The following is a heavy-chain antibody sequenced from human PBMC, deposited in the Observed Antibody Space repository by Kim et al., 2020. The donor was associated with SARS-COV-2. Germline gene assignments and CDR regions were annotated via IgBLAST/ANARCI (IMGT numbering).Heavy chain of an antibody. CDR2: ISYDGSNK. Sequence: GGSLRLSCAASGFTFSSYGMHWVRQAPGKGLEWVAVISYDGSNKYYADSVKGRFTISRDNSKNTLYLQMNSLRAEDTAVYYCAKDGVRDYGDEIYWYFDLWGRGTLVTVSS. CDR1: GFTFSSYG. J-gene: IGHJ2*01. CDR3: AKDGVRDYGDEIYWYFDL. D-gene: IGHD4-17*01. V-gene: IGHV3-30*18.